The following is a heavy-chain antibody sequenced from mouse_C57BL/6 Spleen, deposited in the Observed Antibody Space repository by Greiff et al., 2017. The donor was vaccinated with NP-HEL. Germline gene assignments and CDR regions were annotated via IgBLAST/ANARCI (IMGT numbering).Heavy chain of an antibody. CDR2: IDPSDSYT. J-gene: IGHJ2*01. D-gene: IGHD2-3*01. CDR3: ARDYDGYYED. V-gene: IGHV1-69*01. Sequence: QVQLQQPGAELVMPGASVKLSCKASGYTFTSYWMHWVKQRPGQGLEWIGEIDPSDSYTNYNQKFKGKSTLTVDKSSSTAYMQLSSLTSEDSAVYYGARDYDGYYEDWGQGTTLTVSS. CDR1: GYTFTSYW.